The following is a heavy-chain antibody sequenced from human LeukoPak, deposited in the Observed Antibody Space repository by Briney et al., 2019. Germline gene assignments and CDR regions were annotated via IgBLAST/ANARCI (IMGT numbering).Heavy chain of an antibody. J-gene: IGHJ4*02. CDR3: ANLPGSASGSYNFDY. V-gene: IGHV3-30*02. CDR2: IRYDGSNK. D-gene: IGHD1-26*01. Sequence: PGGSLRLSCAASGFTFSSYGMHWVRQAPGKGLEWVAFIRYDGSNKYYADSVKGRFTISRDNSKNTLYLQMNSLRAEDTAVYYCANLPGSASGSYNFDYWGQGTLVTVSS. CDR1: GFTFSSYG.